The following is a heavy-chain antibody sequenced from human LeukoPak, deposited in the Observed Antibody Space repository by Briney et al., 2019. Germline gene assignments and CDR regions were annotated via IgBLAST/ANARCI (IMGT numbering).Heavy chain of an antibody. CDR2: IKQDGSEK. CDR1: GFTFSSYW. D-gene: IGHD3-10*01. V-gene: IGHV3-7*01. CDR3: AYGSGSYYKGTFDY. Sequence: GGSLRLSCAASGFTFSSYWMSWVRQAPGKGLEWVANIKQDGSEKYYVDSVKGRFTISRDNAKNSLYLQMNSLRAEDTAVYYCAYGSGSYYKGTFDYWGQGTLVTVSS. J-gene: IGHJ4*02.